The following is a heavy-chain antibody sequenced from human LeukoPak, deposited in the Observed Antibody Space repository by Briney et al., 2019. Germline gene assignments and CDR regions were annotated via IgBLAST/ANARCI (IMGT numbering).Heavy chain of an antibody. CDR2: INHSGST. J-gene: IGHJ3*01. CDR3: ARPLPEMATVGYDDAFDL. V-gene: IGHV4-34*01. D-gene: IGHD5-24*01. Sequence: PSETLSLTCAVYGGSFSVYYWSWIRQPPGRGLEWIGEINHSGSTNYNPSLKSRVTISVDTSNNHFSLKLSSVTAADTAVYYCARPLPEMATVGYDDAFDLWGQGTMVTVSS. CDR1: GGSFSVYY.